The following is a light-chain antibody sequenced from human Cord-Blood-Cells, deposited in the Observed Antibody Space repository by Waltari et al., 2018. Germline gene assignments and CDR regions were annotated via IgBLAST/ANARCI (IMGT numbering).Light chain of an antibody. V-gene: IGLV2-23*01. CDR2: EGS. Sequence: QSARPQPPPVSGSPGQSITISSTGTSSDVGSFNFVSWYQQHPGKAPKLMIYEGSKRPSGVSNRFSGSKSGNTASLTISGLQAEDEADYYCCSYAGSSTYVFGTGTKVTVL. CDR1: SSDVGSFNF. CDR3: CSYAGSSTYV. J-gene: IGLJ1*01.